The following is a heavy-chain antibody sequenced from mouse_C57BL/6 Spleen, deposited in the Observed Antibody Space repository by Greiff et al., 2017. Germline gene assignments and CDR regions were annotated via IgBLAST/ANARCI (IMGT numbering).Heavy chain of an antibody. CDR1: GYTFTSYW. Sequence: QVQLQQSGAELVMPGASVKLSCKASGYTFTSYWMHWVKQRPGQGLEWIGEIDPSDSYTNYNQKFKGKSTLTVDKSSSTAYMQLSSLTSEDSAVYYCARGVYYYWDYFDVWGTGTTVTVSS. J-gene: IGHJ1*03. D-gene: IGHD1-1*01. V-gene: IGHV1-69*01. CDR2: IDPSDSYT. CDR3: ARGVYYYWDYFDV.